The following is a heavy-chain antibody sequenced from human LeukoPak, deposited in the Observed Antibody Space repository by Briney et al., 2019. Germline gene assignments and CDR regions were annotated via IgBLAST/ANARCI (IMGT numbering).Heavy chain of an antibody. CDR3: ATRSGWTFDY. Sequence: SGGSLRLSCAASGFTFSSYGMTWVRQAPGKGLEWISYISSSANTIYYADSVKGRFTISRDNAKHSLYLQMNSLRAEDTAVYYCATRSGWTFDYWGQGTLVTVSS. V-gene: IGHV3-48*04. CDR1: GFTFSSYG. J-gene: IGHJ4*02. CDR2: ISSSANTI. D-gene: IGHD2-15*01.